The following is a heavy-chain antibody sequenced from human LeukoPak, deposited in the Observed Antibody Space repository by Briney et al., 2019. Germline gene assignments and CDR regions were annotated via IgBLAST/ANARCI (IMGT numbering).Heavy chain of an antibody. CDR2: INTNTGNP. J-gene: IGHJ4*02. CDR3: ARDYRPEIIGATVDY. Sequence: GASVKVSCKASGYTFTSYYMHWVRQAPGQGLEWMGWINTNTGNPTYAQGFTGRFVFSLDTSVSTAYLQISSLKAEDTAVYYCARDYRPEIIGATVDYWGQGTLVTVSS. V-gene: IGHV7-4-1*02. CDR1: GYTFTSYY. D-gene: IGHD1-26*01.